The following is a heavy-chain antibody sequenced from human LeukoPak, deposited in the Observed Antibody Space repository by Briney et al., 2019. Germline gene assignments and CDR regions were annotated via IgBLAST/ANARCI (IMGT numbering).Heavy chain of an antibody. CDR3: AHRQIQGIMFGGGGFDP. V-gene: IGHV2-5*02. J-gene: IGHJ5*02. CDR1: GFSLSTSRVG. D-gene: IGHD3-16*01. CDR2: IYWDDDK. Sequence: SGPTLVNPTQTLTLTCTFSGFSLSTSRVGVGWIRQPPGKALEWLALIYWDDDKRYSPSLKSRLTITKDTSKNQVELIMTNMDPVDTGTYYCAHRQIQGIMFGGGGFDPWGQGTLVTVSS.